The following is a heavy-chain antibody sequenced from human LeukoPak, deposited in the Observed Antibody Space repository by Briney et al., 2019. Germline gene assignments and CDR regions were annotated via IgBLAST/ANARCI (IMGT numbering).Heavy chain of an antibody. Sequence: GGSLRLSCAASGFTFSNAWMSWVRQAPGKGLEWVGRIKSKTDGGTTDYAAPVKGRFTISRDDSKNTLYLQMNSLKTEDTAVYYCTTDLLTVFGVANREFDYWGRGTLVTVSS. CDR1: GFTFSNAW. V-gene: IGHV3-15*01. CDR3: TTDLLTVFGVANREFDY. J-gene: IGHJ4*02. D-gene: IGHD3-3*01. CDR2: IKSKTDGGTT.